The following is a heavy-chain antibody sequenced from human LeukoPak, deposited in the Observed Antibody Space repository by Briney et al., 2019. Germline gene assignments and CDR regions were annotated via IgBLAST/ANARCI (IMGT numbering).Heavy chain of an antibody. V-gene: IGHV4-34*01. CDR3: ARGRGFGGNARFEY. J-gene: IGHJ4*02. CDR1: GGSFSGYY. Sequence: SETLSLTCAVYGGSFSGYYWSWIRQPPGKGLEWIGEINHSGSTNYNPSLKSRVTISVDTSKNQFSLKLSSVTAADTAVYYCARGRGFGGNARFEYWGQGTLVTVSS. CDR2: INHSGST. D-gene: IGHD4-23*01.